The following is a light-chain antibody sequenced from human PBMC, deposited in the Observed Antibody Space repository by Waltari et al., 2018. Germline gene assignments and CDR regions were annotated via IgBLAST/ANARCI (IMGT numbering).Light chain of an antibody. CDR3: QQLNSYPSIT. V-gene: IGKV1-9*01. CDR1: QGISSY. CDR2: AAS. J-gene: IGKJ5*01. Sequence: GDRVTITYRASQGISSYLAWYQQKPGKAPKLLIYAASTLQSGVPSRFSGSGSGTDFTLTISSLQPEDFATYYCQQLNSYPSITFGQGTRLEIK.